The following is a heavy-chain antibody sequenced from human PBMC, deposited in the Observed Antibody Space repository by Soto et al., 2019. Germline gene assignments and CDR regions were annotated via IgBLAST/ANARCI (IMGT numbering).Heavy chain of an antibody. Sequence: PAGALRLSCAASGFTFSSYAMHWVRQARGKGLEWVAVISYDGSNTYYADSVKGRFTISRDNSKNTLYLQMNSLRAEDTAVYYCARVPVRAVAGIYYGMDVWGQGTTVTVSS. CDR2: ISYDGSNT. CDR3: ARVPVRAVAGIYYGMDV. J-gene: IGHJ6*02. D-gene: IGHD6-19*01. V-gene: IGHV3-30-3*01. CDR1: GFTFSSYA.